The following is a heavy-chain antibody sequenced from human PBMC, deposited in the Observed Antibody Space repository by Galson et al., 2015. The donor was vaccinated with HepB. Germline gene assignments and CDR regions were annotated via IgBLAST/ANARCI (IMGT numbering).Heavy chain of an antibody. CDR3: AGVPSNRPPLRYDSTTNWYFDL. Sequence: SLRLSCAASGFTFSSYWMSWVRQAPGKGLEWVANIKQDGSEKYYVDSVKGRFTISRDNAKNSLYLQMNSLRAEDTAVYYCAGVPSNRPPLRYDSTTNWYFDLWGRGTLVTVSS. CDR2: IKQDGSEK. V-gene: IGHV3-7*03. J-gene: IGHJ2*01. D-gene: IGHD3-22*01. CDR1: GFTFSSYW.